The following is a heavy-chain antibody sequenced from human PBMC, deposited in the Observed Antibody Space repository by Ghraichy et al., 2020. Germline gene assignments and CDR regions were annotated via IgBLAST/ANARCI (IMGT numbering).Heavy chain of an antibody. Sequence: GGSLRLSCVGSGFTFGSYNMNWVRQSPGKALEWVSYITSSSRSIFYADSVKGRFTISRDNAQNSLYLQMNSLRNDDTAVYYCARASRVVRFYYYDGMDVWGQGTRVTVPS. CDR3: ARASRVVRFYYYDGMDV. J-gene: IGHJ6*02. D-gene: IGHD4-23*01. V-gene: IGHV3-48*02. CDR1: GFTFGSYN. CDR2: ITSSSRSI.